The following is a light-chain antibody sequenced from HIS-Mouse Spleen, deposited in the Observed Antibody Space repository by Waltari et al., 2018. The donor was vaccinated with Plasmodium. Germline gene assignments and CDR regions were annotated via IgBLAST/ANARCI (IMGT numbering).Light chain of an antibody. CDR1: QSISSW. V-gene: IGKV1-5*03. CDR2: KAS. Sequence: DIQMTQSPSTLSASVGDRVTITCRASQSISSWLAWYQQKPGKAPKLLIYKASSLESGVPSRFSSSGSGTEFTLTISSLQPDDFATYYGQQYNSYYTFGQGTKLEIK. J-gene: IGKJ2*01. CDR3: QQYNSYYT.